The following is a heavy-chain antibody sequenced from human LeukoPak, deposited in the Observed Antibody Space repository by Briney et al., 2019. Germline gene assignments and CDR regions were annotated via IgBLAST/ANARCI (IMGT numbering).Heavy chain of an antibody. D-gene: IGHD3-10*01. V-gene: IGHV1-69*05. J-gene: IGHJ4*02. CDR1: GGTFSSYA. Sequence: ASVKVSCKASGGTFSSYAISWVRQAPGQGLEWMGRIIPIFGTANYAQKFQGRVTITTDESTSTAYMEPSSLRSEDTAVYYCATRITMVRGALTFVLYWGQGTLVTVSS. CDR3: ATRITMVRGALTFVLY. CDR2: IIPIFGTA.